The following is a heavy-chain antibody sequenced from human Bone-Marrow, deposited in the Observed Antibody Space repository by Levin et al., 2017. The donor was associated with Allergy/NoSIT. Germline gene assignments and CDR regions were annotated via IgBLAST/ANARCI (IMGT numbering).Heavy chain of an antibody. CDR3: AHSSNQPMDYCGGDCYPNYYFDY. V-gene: IGHV2-5*02. CDR1: GFSLSTSGVG. D-gene: IGHD2-21*02. Sequence: GSGPTLVKPTQTLTLTCTFSGFSLSTSGVGVGWIRQPPGKALEWLALIYWDDDKRYSPSLKSRLTITKDTSKNQVVLTMTNMDPVDTATYYCAHSSNQPMDYCGGDCYPNYYFDYWGQGTLVTVSS. J-gene: IGHJ4*02. CDR2: IYWDDDK.